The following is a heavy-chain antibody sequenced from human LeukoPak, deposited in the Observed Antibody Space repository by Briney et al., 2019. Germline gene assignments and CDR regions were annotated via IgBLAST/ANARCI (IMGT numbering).Heavy chain of an antibody. Sequence: GGSLRLSCAASGFTFSDYAMHWVRQAPGKGLEWVAVIWYDGSNKYCADSVKGRFTISRDNSKNTLYLQMNSLRAEDTAVYYCATSSGWQPDFDYWGQGTLVTVSS. CDR3: ATSSGWQPDFDY. J-gene: IGHJ4*02. CDR2: IWYDGSNK. CDR1: GFTFSDYA. V-gene: IGHV3-33*01. D-gene: IGHD6-19*01.